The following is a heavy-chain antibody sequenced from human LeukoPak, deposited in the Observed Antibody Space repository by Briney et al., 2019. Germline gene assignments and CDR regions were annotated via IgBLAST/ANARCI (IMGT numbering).Heavy chain of an antibody. V-gene: IGHV3-74*01. J-gene: IGHJ3*02. CDR2: INSAGSST. Sequence: PGGSLRLSCAASGFTFRNYWMQWVRQAPGKGLVWVSRINSAGSSTNYADSVKGRFASSRTNAKNTLYLQMNSLRAEDTAVYYCASSIVGDMLGYDAFDIWGQGTMVTVSS. CDR1: GFTFRNYW. D-gene: IGHD1-26*01. CDR3: ASSIVGDMLGYDAFDI.